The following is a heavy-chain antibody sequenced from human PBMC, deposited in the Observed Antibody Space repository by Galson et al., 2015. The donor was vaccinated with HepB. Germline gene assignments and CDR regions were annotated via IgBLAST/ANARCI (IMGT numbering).Heavy chain of an antibody. CDR1: GYTFTGYY. V-gene: IGHV1-2*02. D-gene: IGHD6-6*01. CDR2: INPDSGGA. CDR3: ARGGRIPARPRYCFDP. Sequence: SVKVSCKASGYTFTGYYIHWVRQAPGQGLEWMGWINPDSGGANNAQKFQGRVTMTRDTSTSTAYMKLSRLRSDDTAVYYCARGGRIPARPRYCFDPWGQGTLVTVSS. J-gene: IGHJ5*02.